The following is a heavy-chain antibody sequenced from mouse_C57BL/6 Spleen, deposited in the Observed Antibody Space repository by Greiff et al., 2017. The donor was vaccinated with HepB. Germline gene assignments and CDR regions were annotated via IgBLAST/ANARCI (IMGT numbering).Heavy chain of an antibody. CDR2: FDPENGDT. V-gene: IGHV14-4*01. D-gene: IGHD3-1*01. CDR3: TSAGWYFDV. Sequence: EVQLQESGAELVRPGASVKLSCTASGFNIKDDYMHWVKQRPEQGLEWIGWFDPENGDTEYASKFQGKATITADTASNTAYLQLSSLTAGDTAVYYCTSAGWYFDVWGTGTTFTVSS. J-gene: IGHJ1*03. CDR1: GFNIKDDY.